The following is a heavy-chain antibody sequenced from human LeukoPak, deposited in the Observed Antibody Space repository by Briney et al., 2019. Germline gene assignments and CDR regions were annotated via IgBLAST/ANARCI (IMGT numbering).Heavy chain of an antibody. D-gene: IGHD3-10*01. Sequence: SETLSLTCTVSGGSISSYYWSWIRQPPGKGLEWIGYIYYSGSTNYNPSLKSRVTISVDTSKNQFSLKLSSVTAADTAVYYCARGLFSDYFDYWGQGTLVTVSS. J-gene: IGHJ4*02. CDR3: ARGLFSDYFDY. V-gene: IGHV4-59*01. CDR2: IYYSGST. CDR1: GGSISSYY.